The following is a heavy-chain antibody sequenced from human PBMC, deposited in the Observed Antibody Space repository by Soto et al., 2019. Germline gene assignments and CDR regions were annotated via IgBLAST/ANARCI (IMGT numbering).Heavy chain of an antibody. J-gene: IGHJ3*02. CDR3: AMDIAIIGKGAFDI. CDR2: ISGGGGEST. Sequence: EVDLLESGGGLVQPGGSLTLSCAASGFTFSNYAMSWVRQAPGKGLEWISGISGGGGESTYYEDSVKGRLIISKDNSKNTLNLPMLRLRAADRAGYYCAMDIAIIGKGAFDIWGQGTMVTVSS. CDR1: GFTFSNYA. D-gene: IGHD5-12*01. V-gene: IGHV3-23*01.